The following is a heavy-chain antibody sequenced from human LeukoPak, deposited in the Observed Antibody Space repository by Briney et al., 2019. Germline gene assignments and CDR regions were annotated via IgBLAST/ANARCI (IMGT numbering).Heavy chain of an antibody. CDR2: ISYDGSNK. CDR3: AKGAVNGVFDAFDI. D-gene: IGHD4-17*01. V-gene: IGHV3-30*04. Sequence: GGSLRLSCAASGFTFSSYAMHWVRQAPGKGLEWVAVISYDGSNKYYADSVKGRFTISRDNSKNTLYLQMNSLRAEDTAVYYCAKGAVNGVFDAFDIWGQGTMVTVSS. J-gene: IGHJ3*02. CDR1: GFTFSSYA.